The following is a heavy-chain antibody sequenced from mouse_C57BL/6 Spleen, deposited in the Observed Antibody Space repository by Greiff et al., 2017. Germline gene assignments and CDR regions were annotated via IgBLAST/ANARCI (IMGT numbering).Heavy chain of an antibody. CDR2: INPSTGGT. V-gene: IGHV1-42*01. CDR3: ARSPLWGDY. CDR1: GYSFTGYY. J-gene: IGHJ4*01. D-gene: IGHD1-1*01. Sequence: EVKLMESGPELVKPGASVKISCKASGYSFTGYYMNWVKQSPEKSLEWIGEINPSTGGTTYNQKFKAKATLTVDKSSSTAYMQLKSLTSEDSAVYYWARSPLWGDYWGQGTSVTVSS.